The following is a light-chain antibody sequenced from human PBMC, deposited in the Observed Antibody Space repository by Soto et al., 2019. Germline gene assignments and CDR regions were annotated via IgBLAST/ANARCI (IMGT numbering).Light chain of an antibody. CDR2: MVS. V-gene: IGKV2-28*01. J-gene: IGKJ2*01. Sequence: DIVLTQSPLSLPVAPGEPASISCRSSQSLLHSNGYSYLDWYLQKPGQSPQLLIYMVSNRASGVPDRFSGSGSGTDLTMKISRVEAEDVGVYYCMQALQTRTFGQGTKLEI. CDR3: MQALQTRT. CDR1: QSLLHSNGYSY.